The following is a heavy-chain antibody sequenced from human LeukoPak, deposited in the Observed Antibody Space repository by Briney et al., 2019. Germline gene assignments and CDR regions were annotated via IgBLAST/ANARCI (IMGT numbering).Heavy chain of an antibody. CDR2: ITSSSDYI. J-gene: IGHJ6*03. V-gene: IGHV3-21*01. CDR3: AGNYYYYYYMDV. CDR1: GFSFSHYA. Sequence: GGSLRLSCAGSGFSFSHYAINWVRQAPGKGLEWVSSITSSSDYIYYADSVKGRFTISRDNAKNLLYLQMNSLRAEDTAVYYCAGNYYYYYYMDVWGKGTTVTISS.